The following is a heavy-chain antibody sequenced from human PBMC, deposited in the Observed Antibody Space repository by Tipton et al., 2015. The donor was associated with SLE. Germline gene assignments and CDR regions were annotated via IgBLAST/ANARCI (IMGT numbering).Heavy chain of an antibody. D-gene: IGHD4-17*01. CDR1: DGSITTYH. CDR2: VYYSGFT. V-gene: IGHV4-59*04. CDR3: ARRVWDYGDSYYFDV. J-gene: IGHJ4*02. Sequence: TLSLTCNVSDGSITTYHFNWLRQPPGKGLEWIGSVYYSGFTSHNPSLKSRVTMLVDTSKNQFSLRVTSVTAADTAVYYCARRVWDYGDSYYFDVWGPGTLVTVPS.